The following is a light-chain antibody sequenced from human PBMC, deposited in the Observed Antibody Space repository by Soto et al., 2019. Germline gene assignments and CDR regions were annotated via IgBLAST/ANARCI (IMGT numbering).Light chain of an antibody. CDR1: QTISTY. CDR3: QQSYSSTWT. V-gene: IGKV1-39*01. CDR2: AAS. J-gene: IGKJ1*01. Sequence: DIQMTQSPSSLSASIGDRVTITCRTSQTISTYLNWYQQQPGKAPKLLIYAASTLQSGVPSRFSVSGSVTDFTLTISSLQPEDFAIYCCQQSYSSTWTFGQGTKVEIK.